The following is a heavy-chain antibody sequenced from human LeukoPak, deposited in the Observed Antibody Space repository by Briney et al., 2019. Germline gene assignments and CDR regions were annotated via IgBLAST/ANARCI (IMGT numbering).Heavy chain of an antibody. J-gene: IGHJ4*02. V-gene: IGHV4-39*01. CDR2: IYYSGSA. CDR1: GGSISSSDYY. CDR3: ARLVSYYDTTSRYYFDY. Sequence: SGTLSLTCTVSGGSISSSDYYWGCIRQPPGKGLEWIASIYYSGSAYYNPSLKSRVTISVDTSKNQFSLRLSSVTAADTSVYYCARLVSYYDTTSRYYFDYWGQGTLVTASS. D-gene: IGHD3-22*01.